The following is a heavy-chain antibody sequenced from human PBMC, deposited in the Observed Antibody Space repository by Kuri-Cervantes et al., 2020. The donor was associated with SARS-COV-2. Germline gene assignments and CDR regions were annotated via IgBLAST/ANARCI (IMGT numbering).Heavy chain of an antibody. Sequence: GESLKISCAASGFTFSSYWMSWVRQAPGKGLEWVANIKQDGSEKYYVDSVKGRFTISRDNAKNSLYLQMNSLRAEDTAVYYCAKFQRGYQGMDVWGQGTTVTVSS. CDR1: GFTFSSYW. V-gene: IGHV3-7*05. CDR2: IKQDGSEK. J-gene: IGHJ6*02. CDR3: AKFQRGYQGMDV. D-gene: IGHD5-18*01.